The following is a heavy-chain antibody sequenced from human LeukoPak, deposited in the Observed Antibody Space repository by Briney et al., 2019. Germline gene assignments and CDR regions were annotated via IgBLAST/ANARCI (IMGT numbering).Heavy chain of an antibody. CDR3: ARDPDYDSLFDY. V-gene: IGHV3-21*01. CDR1: GFTFDDYA. Sequence: GGSLRLSCAASGFTFDDYAMHWVRQAPGKGLEWVSSISSSSSYIYYADSVKGRFTISRDNAKNSLYLQMNSLRAEDTAVYYCARDPDYDSLFDYWGQGTLVTVSS. J-gene: IGHJ4*02. D-gene: IGHD3-22*01. CDR2: ISSSSSYI.